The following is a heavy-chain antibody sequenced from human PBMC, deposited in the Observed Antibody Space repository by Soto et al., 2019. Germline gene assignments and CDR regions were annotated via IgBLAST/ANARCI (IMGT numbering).Heavy chain of an antibody. CDR3: ARGEREDIAVVVGARPGEYGVDV. CDR2: ISYDGSNK. V-gene: IGHV3-30-3*01. D-gene: IGHD2-15*01. Sequence: QVQLVESGGGVVQPGRSLRLSCAASGFTFRSYAMHWVRQAPGKGLECVAVISYDGSNKFYRDSVKGRFTISRDNSKNTLYLQINRLRYEDTAVYYCARGEREDIAVVVGARPGEYGVDVWGQGTKVTGSS. CDR1: GFTFRSYA. J-gene: IGHJ6*02.